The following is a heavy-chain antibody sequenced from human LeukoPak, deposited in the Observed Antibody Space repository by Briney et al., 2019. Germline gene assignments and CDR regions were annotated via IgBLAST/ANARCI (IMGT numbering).Heavy chain of an antibody. CDR3: ARDSSSDVYDY. Sequence: PSETLSLTCTVSGGSISSSSYYWGWIRQPPGKGLEWIVSIYYSGSTYYNPSLKSRVTISVDTSKNQCSLKLSSVTAADTAVYYCARDSSSDVYDYWGQGTLVTVSS. D-gene: IGHD6-6*01. V-gene: IGHV4-39*01. CDR2: IYYSGST. J-gene: IGHJ4*02. CDR1: GGSISSSSYY.